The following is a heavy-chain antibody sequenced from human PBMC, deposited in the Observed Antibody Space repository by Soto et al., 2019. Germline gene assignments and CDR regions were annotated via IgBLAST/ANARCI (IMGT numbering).Heavy chain of an antibody. CDR2: ITAGSAYI. V-gene: IGHV3-21*02. J-gene: IGHJ4*02. D-gene: IGHD3-10*01. CDR3: AKDRHYPRDYFHY. CDR1: GFTFSSFN. Sequence: EVRLVESGGGLVKPGGSMRLSCAGSGFTFSSFNMNWVRQAPGKGLEWVSSITAGSAYIYYADSVKGRFTISRDNSKNSLSLQMNSLRAEDTAVYYCAKDRHYPRDYFHYWGQGTLVTVSS.